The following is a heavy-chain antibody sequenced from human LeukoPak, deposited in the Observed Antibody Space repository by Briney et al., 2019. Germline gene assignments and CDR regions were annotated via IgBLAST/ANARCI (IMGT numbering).Heavy chain of an antibody. Sequence: ASVKVSCKASGYTFTSYYMHWVRQAPGQGLEWMGIINPSGGSTSYAQKFQGRVTMTRDTSTSTVYMELSSLRSEDTAVYYCARIWATRSGYSYGYDHWGQGTLVTVSS. CDR3: ARIWATRSGYSYGYDH. V-gene: IGHV1-46*01. J-gene: IGHJ4*02. CDR2: INPSGGST. D-gene: IGHD5-18*01. CDR1: GYTFTSYY.